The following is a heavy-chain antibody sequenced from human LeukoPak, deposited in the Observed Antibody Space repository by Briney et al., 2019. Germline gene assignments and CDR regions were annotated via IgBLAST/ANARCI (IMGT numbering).Heavy chain of an antibody. CDR2: ISSSGSTI. J-gene: IGHJ5*02. V-gene: IGHV3-11*04. CDR3: ARDTPYYYGPNRRFDP. CDR1: GFTFSDYY. Sequence: PGGSLRLSCAASGFTFSDYYMSWIRQAPGKGLEWVSYISSSGSTIYYADSVKGRFTISRDNSKNSLYLQMNSLRAEDTAVYYCARDTPYYYGPNRRFDPWGQGTLVTVSS. D-gene: IGHD3-10*01.